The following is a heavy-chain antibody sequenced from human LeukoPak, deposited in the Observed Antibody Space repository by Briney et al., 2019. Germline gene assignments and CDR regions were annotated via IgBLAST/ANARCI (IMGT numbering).Heavy chain of an antibody. Sequence: GGSLRLSCAASGFNVSSNYMTWVRQAPGKGLEWVSVIYSGGSTYYADSVKGRFIISRENSKNTVFLQMNSLRAEDTAVYYCARVIGVVRADYYFDYWGQGALVAVSS. D-gene: IGHD3-10*01. J-gene: IGHJ4*02. V-gene: IGHV3-53*01. CDR3: ARVIGVVRADYYFDY. CDR1: GFNVSSNY. CDR2: IYSGGST.